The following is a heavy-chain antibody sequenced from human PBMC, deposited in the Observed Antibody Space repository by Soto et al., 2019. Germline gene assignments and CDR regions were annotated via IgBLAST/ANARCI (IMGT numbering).Heavy chain of an antibody. CDR1: GYTFSTKY. CDR2: VNPNTGGT. V-gene: IGHV1-2*02. D-gene: IGHD3-22*01. J-gene: IGHJ4*02. Sequence: QIQLVQSGAEVKKPGASVKVSCKASGYTFSTKYLHWVRQAPGQGLEWVGWVNPNTGGTRYAQKFQGRVTMTSDTTISTAYMDLSRLTSDDTAVHYCARIGYYIDFDHWGQGTLVTVSS. CDR3: ARIGYYIDFDH.